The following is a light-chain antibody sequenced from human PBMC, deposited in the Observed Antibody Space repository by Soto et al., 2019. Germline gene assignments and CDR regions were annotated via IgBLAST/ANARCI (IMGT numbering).Light chain of an antibody. CDR1: SSNIGNNY. V-gene: IGLV1-51*01. J-gene: IGLJ3*02. CDR3: GTCDSSLSAGV. Sequence: QSVLTQPPSVSAAPGQKVTISCSGSSSNIGNNYVSWYQQLPGTAPKLLIYDNNKRPSGIPNRFSASKTGTSATLGITGLQTGDEADYYCGTCDSSLSAGVFGGGTKLTVL. CDR2: DNN.